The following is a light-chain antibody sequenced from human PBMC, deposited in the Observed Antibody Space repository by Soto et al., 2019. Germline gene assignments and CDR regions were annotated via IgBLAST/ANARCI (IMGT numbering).Light chain of an antibody. CDR3: QKYHSASRT. V-gene: IGKV1-5*03. CDR1: QNINSW. Sequence: GDRVTITCQASQNINSWLAWYQQEPGKAPKLLIHKASSLQSGVPSRFSGSGSGTEFTLTISSLQPEDVATYYCQKYHSASRTFGQGTKVDIK. J-gene: IGKJ1*01. CDR2: KAS.